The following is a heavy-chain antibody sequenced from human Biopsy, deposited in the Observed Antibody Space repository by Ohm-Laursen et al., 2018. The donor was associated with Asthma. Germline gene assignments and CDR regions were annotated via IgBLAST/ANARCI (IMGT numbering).Heavy chain of an antibody. J-gene: IGHJ6*02. D-gene: IGHD6-13*01. CDR1: CGSGGYMRSGNYY. CDR3: VRGSSSWHHGPFHYYYGLDV. V-gene: IGHV4-39*01. CDR2: IYYSGTT. Sequence: SQTLSLTCRLSCGSGGYMRSGNYYWGWIRQPPGKGLEWIGSIYYSGTTYYNPSLESRVTVSADTSKNQFSLKLPSVTAADTAVYYCVRGSSSWHHGPFHYYYGLDVWGQGTTATVSS.